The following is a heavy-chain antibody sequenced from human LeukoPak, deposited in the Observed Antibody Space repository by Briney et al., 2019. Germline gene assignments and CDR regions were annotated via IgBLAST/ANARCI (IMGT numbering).Heavy chain of an antibody. CDR3: ARGVGHGIAARVDDI. J-gene: IGHJ3*02. D-gene: IGHD6-6*01. CDR2: ISSNGGST. CDR1: GFTFSKAW. Sequence: PGGSLRLSCVVSGFTFSKAWMIWVRQAPGKGLEYVSAISSNGGSTYYANSVKGRFTISRDNSKNTLYLQMGSLRAEDMAVYYCARGVGHGIAARVDDIWGQGTMVTVSS. V-gene: IGHV3-64*01.